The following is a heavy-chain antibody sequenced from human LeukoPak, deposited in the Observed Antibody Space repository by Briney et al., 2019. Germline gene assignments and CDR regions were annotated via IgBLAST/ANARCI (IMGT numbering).Heavy chain of an antibody. CDR1: GFTFSSYE. CDR3: ARDGFQH. V-gene: IGHV3-48*03. J-gene: IGHJ1*01. CDR2: ISGSGNTK. Sequence: GGSLRLSCAASGFTFSSYEMNWVRQAPGKGLEWVSYISGSGNTKYYADSVKGRVTISRDNAKNSLHLQMNSLRDEDTAVYYCARDGFQHWGQGTLVTVSS.